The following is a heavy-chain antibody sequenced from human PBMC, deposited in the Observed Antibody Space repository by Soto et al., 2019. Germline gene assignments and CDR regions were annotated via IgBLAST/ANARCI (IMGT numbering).Heavy chain of an antibody. Sequence: ASVKVSCKASGYTFTGYYMHWVRQAPGQGLEWMGWINPNSGGTNYAQKFQGWVTMTRDTSISTAYMELSRLRSDDTAVYYCARDRVTLYDFWSGYRSSGYYYYYYGMDVWGQGTTVTVSS. CDR1: GYTFTGYY. D-gene: IGHD3-3*01. J-gene: IGHJ6*02. CDR2: INPNSGGT. CDR3: ARDRVTLYDFWSGYRSSGYYYYYYGMDV. V-gene: IGHV1-2*04.